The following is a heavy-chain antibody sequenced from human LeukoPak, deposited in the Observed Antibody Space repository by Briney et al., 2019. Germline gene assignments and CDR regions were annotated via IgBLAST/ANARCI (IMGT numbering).Heavy chain of an antibody. Sequence: SETLILSCAAAGGSITNYGWSWIRQAPGRGLEWIGYISYSVNTNYNPSLKSGVTISADTASNHFSLKLSCVTAADAAVYYCARHPRLISGSTQAFDIWGQGTMVTVSS. CDR3: ARHPRLISGSTQAFDI. D-gene: IGHD1-26*01. CDR1: GGSITNYG. J-gene: IGHJ3*02. V-gene: IGHV4-59*08. CDR2: ISYSVNT.